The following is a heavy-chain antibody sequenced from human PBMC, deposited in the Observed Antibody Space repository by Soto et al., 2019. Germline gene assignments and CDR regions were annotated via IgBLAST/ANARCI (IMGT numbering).Heavy chain of an antibody. V-gene: IGHV1-8*01. CDR2: MNPNSGNT. CDR3: ARIRLRRFIYLDY. D-gene: IGHD5-12*01. Sequence: QVQLVQSGAEVKKPGASVKVSCKASGYTFTSYDINWVRQATGQGLEWMGWMNPNSGNTGYAQKFQRRVTMNRNTSISTAYMELSSLRSEDTAVYYCARIRLRRFIYLDYWGQGTLVTVSS. CDR1: GYTFTSYD. J-gene: IGHJ4*02.